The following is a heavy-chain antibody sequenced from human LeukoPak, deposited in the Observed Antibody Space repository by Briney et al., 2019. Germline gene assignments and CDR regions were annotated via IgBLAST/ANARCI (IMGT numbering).Heavy chain of an antibody. Sequence: GGSLRLSCAASGFTFRSYSMNSVRQAPGEGLEWVSSICSSSSYIYYADSVKGRFTISRDNTKNLLYLQMNSLRAEDTAVYYCAREKGDYYDSWSGWRGAFDIWGQGTMVTVSS. V-gene: IGHV3-21*01. D-gene: IGHD3-22*01. J-gene: IGHJ3*02. CDR3: AREKGDYYDSWSGWRGAFDI. CDR1: GFTFRSYS. CDR2: ICSSSSYI.